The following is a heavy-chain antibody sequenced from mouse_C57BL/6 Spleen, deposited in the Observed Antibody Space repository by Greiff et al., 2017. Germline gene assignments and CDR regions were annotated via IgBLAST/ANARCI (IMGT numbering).Heavy chain of an antibody. J-gene: IGHJ4*01. CDR3: ARQGNYYGSSYDYYAMDY. CDR2: IWSDGST. V-gene: IGHV2-6-1*01. Sequence: VKLVESGPGLVAPSQSLSITCTVSGFSLSSYGVHWVRQPPGKGLEWLVVIWSDGSTTYNSALKSRLSISKDNSKSQVFLKMNSLQTDDTAMYYCARQGNYYGSSYDYYAMDYWGQGTSVTVSS. D-gene: IGHD1-1*01. CDR1: GFSLSSYG.